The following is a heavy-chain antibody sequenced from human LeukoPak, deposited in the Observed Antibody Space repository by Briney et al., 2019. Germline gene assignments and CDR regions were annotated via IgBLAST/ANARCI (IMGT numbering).Heavy chain of an antibody. CDR1: GFTFSCYS. Sequence: PGGSLRLSCAASGFTFSCYSMSWVRQAPGKGLDWVANMNQDGSKKYYVDSLKGRFTISGDNAKNSLYLQMNSLRAEDTAVYYCVRDKGYGYDYWGQGTLVTVSS. D-gene: IGHD5-18*01. J-gene: IGHJ4*02. CDR2: MNQDGSKK. CDR3: VRDKGYGYDY. V-gene: IGHV3-7*01.